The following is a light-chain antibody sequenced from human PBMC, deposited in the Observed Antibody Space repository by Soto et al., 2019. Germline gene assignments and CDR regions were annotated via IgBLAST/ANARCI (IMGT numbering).Light chain of an antibody. CDR3: SSLLPSEILL. Sequence: QSALTQPRSVSGSLGHSVTISCSGTSYNYVSWYQHPPGKAPRLIIYDFTKRPSGVPDRFSASKSGSVASLTISGLQADDEADYYCSSLLPSEILLFGGGTQLTVL. CDR1: SYNY. CDR2: DFT. J-gene: IGLJ2*01. V-gene: IGLV2-11*01.